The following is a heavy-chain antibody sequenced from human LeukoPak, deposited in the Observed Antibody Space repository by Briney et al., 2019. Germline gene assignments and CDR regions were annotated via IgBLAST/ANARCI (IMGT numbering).Heavy chain of an antibody. CDR1: GFTFSSYS. V-gene: IGHV3-48*02. CDR2: ISSDSSTT. CDR3: ARDWRPQLWLRGNYYMDV. Sequence: GGSLRLSCAASGFTFSSYSMNWVRQAPGKGLEWVSYISSDSSTTYYADSVKGRFTISRDNAKNSLYLQMNSLRDEDRAVYYCARDWRPQLWLRGNYYMDVWGKGTTVTISS. J-gene: IGHJ6*03. D-gene: IGHD5-18*01.